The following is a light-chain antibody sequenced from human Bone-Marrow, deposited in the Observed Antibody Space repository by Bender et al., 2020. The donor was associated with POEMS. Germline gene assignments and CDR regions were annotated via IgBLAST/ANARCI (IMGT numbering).Light chain of an antibody. CDR2: DVS. J-gene: IGLJ3*02. Sequence: QSALTQPRSVSGSPGQSVTISCTGTSSDIGGYNYVSWYQQHPGKAPKLMIYDVSKGPSGVPDRFSGSKSGNTASLTISGLQAEDEGDYYCQSYDNSLGGWVFGGGTKLTVL. CDR3: QSYDNSLGGWV. V-gene: IGLV2-11*01. CDR1: SSDIGGYNY.